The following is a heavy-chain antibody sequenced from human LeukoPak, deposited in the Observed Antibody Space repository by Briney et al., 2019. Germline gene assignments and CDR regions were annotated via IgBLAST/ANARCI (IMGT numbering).Heavy chain of an antibody. V-gene: IGHV4-59*12. CDR2: IYYSGST. J-gene: IGHJ5*02. Sequence: SETLSLTCTVSGGSISSYYWSWIRQPPGKGLEWIGYIYYSGSTNYNPSLKSRVTISVDTSKNQFSLKLSSVTAADTAVYYCASRLDSGSYSRWFDPWGQGTLVTVSS. CDR3: ASRLDSGSYSRWFDP. CDR1: GGSISSYY. D-gene: IGHD1-26*01.